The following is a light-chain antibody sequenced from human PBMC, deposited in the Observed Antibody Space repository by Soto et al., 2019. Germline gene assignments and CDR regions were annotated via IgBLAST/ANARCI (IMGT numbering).Light chain of an antibody. J-gene: IGKJ5*01. V-gene: IGKV3-15*01. Sequence: EIVVTQSPATLSVSPGERAVLSCKASQSISSKLAWYQQKPGQAPRLLIYGASIRATGIPARFSGSGSGTDFTLTISSLQSEDFAVYYCQEYDKWFSISFGQGTRLEMK. CDR3: QEYDKWFSIS. CDR1: QSISSK. CDR2: GAS.